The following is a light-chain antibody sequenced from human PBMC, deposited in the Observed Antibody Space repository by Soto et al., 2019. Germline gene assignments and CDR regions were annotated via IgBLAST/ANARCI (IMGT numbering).Light chain of an antibody. V-gene: IGLV1-44*01. CDR2: SNN. Sequence: QSVLTQPPSASGTPGQRVTISCSGSNSNIGRNTVNWYQQLPGAAPSLRIYSNNQRPSGVPDRFSGSKSGTSASLAISGLQSEDEADYYCAAWDESPNVPVFGGGTKLTVL. CDR3: AAWDESPNVPV. J-gene: IGLJ3*02. CDR1: NSNIGRNT.